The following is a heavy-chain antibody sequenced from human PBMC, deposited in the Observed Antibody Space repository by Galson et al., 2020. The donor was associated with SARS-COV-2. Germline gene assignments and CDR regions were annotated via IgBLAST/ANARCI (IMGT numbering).Heavy chain of an antibody. CDR2: ISYDGSNK. V-gene: IGHV3-30*18. J-gene: IGHJ6*02. CDR1: GFTFSSYG. Sequence: TGGSLRLSCAASGFTFSSYGMHWVRQAPGKGLEWVAVISYDGSNKYYADSVKGRFTISRDNSKNTLYLQMNSLRAEDTAVYYCAKEHQTDYDFWGGYGDYYYGMDVWGQGTTVTVSS. D-gene: IGHD3-3*01. CDR3: AKEHQTDYDFWGGYGDYYYGMDV.